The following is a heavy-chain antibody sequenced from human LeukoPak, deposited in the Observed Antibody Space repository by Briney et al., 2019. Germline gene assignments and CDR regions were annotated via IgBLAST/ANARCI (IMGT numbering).Heavy chain of an antibody. CDR3: AKAGDSDYYYYYMGV. CDR1: GFTFSSYA. V-gene: IGHV3-23*01. J-gene: IGHJ6*03. D-gene: IGHD7-27*01. CDR2: ISGSGGST. Sequence: PGGSLGLSCAASGFTFSSYAMSWVRQAPGKGLEWVSAISGSGGSTYYADSVKGRFTISRDNSKNTLYLQMNSLRAEDTAVYCCAKAGDSDYYYYYMGVWGKGTTVTVSS.